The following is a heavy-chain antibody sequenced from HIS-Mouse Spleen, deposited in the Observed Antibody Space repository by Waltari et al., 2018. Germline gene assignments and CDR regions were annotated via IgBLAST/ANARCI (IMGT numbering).Heavy chain of an antibody. D-gene: IGHD2-21*02. V-gene: IGHV4-39*01. CDR1: GGSISSSSYY. J-gene: IGHJ5*02. Sequence: QLQLQESGPGLVTPSETLSLTCPVPGGSISSSSYYWGWIRQPPGKGLEWIGSIYYSGSTYYNPSRKSRVTISVDTSKNQFSLKLSSVTAADTAVYYCARKRTASGWFDPWGQGTLVTVSS. CDR3: ARKRTASGWFDP. CDR2: IYYSGST.